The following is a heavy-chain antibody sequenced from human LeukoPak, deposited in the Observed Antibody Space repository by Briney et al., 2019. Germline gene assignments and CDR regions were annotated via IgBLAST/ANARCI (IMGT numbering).Heavy chain of an antibody. CDR1: GGTFSSYA. Sequence: ASVKVSCKASGGTFSSYAISWVQQAPGQGLEWMGGIIPIFGTANYAQKFQGRVTITTDESTSTAYMELSSLRSEDTAVYYCATVTSGRGALGYWGQGTLVTVSS. V-gene: IGHV1-69*05. CDR2: IIPIFGTA. CDR3: ATVTSGRGALGY. D-gene: IGHD1-26*01. J-gene: IGHJ4*02.